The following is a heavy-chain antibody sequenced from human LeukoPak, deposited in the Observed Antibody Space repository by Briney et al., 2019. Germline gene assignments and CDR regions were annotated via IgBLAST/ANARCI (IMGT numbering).Heavy chain of an antibody. J-gene: IGHJ4*02. CDR3: AREVYYDKNFDY. V-gene: IGHV1-8*03. Sequence: ASVKVSCKASGYTFTSYDINWVRQATGQGLEWMGWMNPNSGNTGYAQKFQGRVTITRNTSISTAYMELSSLRSEDTAVYYCAREVYYDKNFDYWGQGTLVTVSS. D-gene: IGHD3-22*01. CDR1: GYTFTSYD. CDR2: MNPNSGNT.